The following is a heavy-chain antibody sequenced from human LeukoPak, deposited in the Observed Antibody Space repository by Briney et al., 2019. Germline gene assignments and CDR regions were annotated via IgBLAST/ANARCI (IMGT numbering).Heavy chain of an antibody. Sequence: SETLSLTCTVSGGSISSSSYYWGWIRQPPGKGLEWIGSIYYSGSTYYNPSLKSRVTISVDTSKNQFSLKLSSVTAADTAVYFCARLASNNGWLSLTWFDYWGQGTLVTVSS. CDR2: IYYSGST. CDR1: GGSISSSSYY. V-gene: IGHV4-39*01. D-gene: IGHD3-9*01. CDR3: ARLASNNGWLSLTWFDY. J-gene: IGHJ4*02.